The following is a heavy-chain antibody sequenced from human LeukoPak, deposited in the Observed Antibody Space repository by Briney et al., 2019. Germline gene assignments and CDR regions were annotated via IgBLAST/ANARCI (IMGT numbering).Heavy chain of an antibody. D-gene: IGHD3-3*01. CDR1: GYTFTGYY. CDR2: INPNSGGT. V-gene: IGHV1-2*02. CDR3: ARGANYDFWSGYSRAAYYYYMDV. Sequence: GASVKVSCKASGYTFTGYYMHWVRQAPGQGLEWMGWINPNSGGTNYAQKFQGRVTMTRDTSISTAYMELSRLRSDDTAVYYCARGANYDFWSGYSRAAYYYYMDVWGKGTTVTVSS. J-gene: IGHJ6*03.